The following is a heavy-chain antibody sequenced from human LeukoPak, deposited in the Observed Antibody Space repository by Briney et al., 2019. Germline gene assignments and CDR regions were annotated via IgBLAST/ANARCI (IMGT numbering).Heavy chain of an antibody. CDR3: ATGHYYDSSGYYPLPDAFDI. V-gene: IGHV3-74*01. CDR1: GFSFSRYW. CDR2: TNSDGSST. D-gene: IGHD3-22*01. J-gene: IGHJ3*02. Sequence: PGGSLRLSCAAPGFSFSRYWMHWVRQAPGKGLVWVSRTNSDGSSTNYADAVRGRFTISRDNAKNILYLQMNSLRAEDTAVYHCATGHYYDSSGYYPLPDAFDIWGQGTMVTVSS.